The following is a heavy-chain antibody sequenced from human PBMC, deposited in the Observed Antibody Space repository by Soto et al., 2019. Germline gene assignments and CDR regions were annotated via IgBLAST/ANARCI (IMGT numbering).Heavy chain of an antibody. D-gene: IGHD3-10*01. J-gene: IGHJ6*03. Sequence: EAQLLESWGGFVQPGGSLRLSCAASGFAVSSYTMPWVLQAPGQGLEWVSAVLGGGSNTYYADSVMGRFTISRDNSKDTLYLQMNSLRVEDTALYYCAKSGLGAGSYYHMDVWGEGTTVTVSS. CDR3: AKSGLGAGSYYHMDV. V-gene: IGHV3-23*01. CDR2: VLGGGSNT. CDR1: GFAVSSYT.